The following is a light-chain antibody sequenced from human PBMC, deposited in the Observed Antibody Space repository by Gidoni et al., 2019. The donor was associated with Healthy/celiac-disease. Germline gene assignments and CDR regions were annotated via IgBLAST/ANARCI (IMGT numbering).Light chain of an antibody. Sequence: DIVLTQSPDSLALSLGERATINCKSSQSVLYSSNNKNYLAWYQQKPGQPPKLLISGAATREAGVPDRFSGSGSGTDFTLSISSLQAEEVAVYYCQQYYSTPWTFXQXTKVEIK. CDR2: GAA. CDR1: QSVLYSSNNKNY. V-gene: IGKV4-1*01. J-gene: IGKJ1*01. CDR3: QQYYSTPWT.